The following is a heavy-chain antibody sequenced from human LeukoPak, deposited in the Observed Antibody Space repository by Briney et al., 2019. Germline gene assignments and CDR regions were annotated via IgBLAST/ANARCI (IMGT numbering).Heavy chain of an antibody. Sequence: GGSLRLSCAASGFTFSSYALSWVRQAPGKGLEWVSAISGSGGSTFYADSVEGRFTISRDNSKNTLYLQMNSLRAEDTAVYYCAKETAGTRSDYWGQGTLVTVSS. CDR2: ISGSGGST. J-gene: IGHJ4*02. CDR3: AKETAGTRSDY. D-gene: IGHD1-7*01. CDR1: GFTFSSYA. V-gene: IGHV3-23*01.